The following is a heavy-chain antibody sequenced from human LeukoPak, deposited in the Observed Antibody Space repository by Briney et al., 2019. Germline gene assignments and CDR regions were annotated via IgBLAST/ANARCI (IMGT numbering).Heavy chain of an antibody. D-gene: IGHD2-2*01. CDR2: IYTNGST. V-gene: IGHV4-61*02. CDR3: AREYHT. CDR1: GGSISSGSYY. Sequence: SQTLSLTCTVSGGSISSGSYYWSWIRQPAGKGLEWIGLIYTNGSTNYNPFLKSRVTISLDTTNNQFSLNLSSVTAADTALYYCAREYHTWGQGALVTVSS. J-gene: IGHJ5*02.